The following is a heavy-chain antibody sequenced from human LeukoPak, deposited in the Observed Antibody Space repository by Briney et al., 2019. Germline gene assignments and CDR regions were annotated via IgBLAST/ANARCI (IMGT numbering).Heavy chain of an antibody. V-gene: IGHV3-7*03. Sequence: GGSLRLSCAASGFTFSSYWMSWVRQAPGKGLEWVANIKQDGSEKYYVDSVKGRFTISRDNAKNSLYLQMNSLRAEDTAVYYCAKDELTPTGYFDYWGQGTLVTVSS. CDR2: IKQDGSEK. D-gene: IGHD3-10*01. CDR1: GFTFSSYW. CDR3: AKDELTPTGYFDY. J-gene: IGHJ4*02.